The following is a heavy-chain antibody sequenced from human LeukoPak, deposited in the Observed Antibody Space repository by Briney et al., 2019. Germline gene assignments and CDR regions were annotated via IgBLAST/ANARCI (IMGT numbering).Heavy chain of an antibody. J-gene: IGHJ4*02. Sequence: SETLSLTCTVSGGSISSSSYYWGWIRQPPGKGLEWIGSIYYSGSTYYNPSLKSRVTMSVDTSKNQFSLKLSSVTAADTAVYYCARGRYYYDSSGYHPFDYWGQGTLVTVSS. CDR3: ARGRYYYDSSGYHPFDY. CDR2: IYYSGST. CDR1: GGSISSSSYY. D-gene: IGHD3-22*01. V-gene: IGHV4-39*07.